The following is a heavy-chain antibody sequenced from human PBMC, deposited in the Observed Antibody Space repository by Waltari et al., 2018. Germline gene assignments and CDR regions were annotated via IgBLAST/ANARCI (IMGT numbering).Heavy chain of an antibody. CDR2: IIPIFGTA. Sequence: QVQLVQSGAEVKKPGSSVKVSCKASGGTFSSYAISWVRQAPGQGLEWMGGIIPIFGTANYAQKFQGRVTITTDESTSTAYMELSSLRSEDTAVYYCAREQRYYDSSDYHHDAFDIWGQGTMVTVSS. J-gene: IGHJ3*02. V-gene: IGHV1-69*05. CDR3: AREQRYYDSSDYHHDAFDI. CDR1: GGTFSSYA. D-gene: IGHD3-22*01.